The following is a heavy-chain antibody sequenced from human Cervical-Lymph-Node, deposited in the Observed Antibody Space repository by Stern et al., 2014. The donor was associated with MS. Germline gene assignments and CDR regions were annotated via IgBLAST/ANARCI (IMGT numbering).Heavy chain of an antibody. J-gene: IGHJ4*02. CDR3: ARGSLGVKTMFY. CDR1: GYTFTDYY. V-gene: IGHV1-2*04. Sequence: QVQLVQSGAEVKKPGASVKVSCKASGYTFTDYYVHWVRQAPGQGLEWMGWINPNSGGTNYALKFQDWVTLTRDTSISTAYMELSRLRSDDTAVYYCARGSLGVKTMFYWGQGTLVTVSS. CDR2: INPNSGGT. D-gene: IGHD3-10*02.